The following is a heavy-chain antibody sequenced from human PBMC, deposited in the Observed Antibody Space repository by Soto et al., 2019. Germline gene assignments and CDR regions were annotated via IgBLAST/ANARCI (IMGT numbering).Heavy chain of an antibody. V-gene: IGHV1-18*01. CDR2: ISAYNGNT. Sequence: GASVKVSCKASGGTFSSYAISWVRQAPGQGLEWMGGISAYNGNTNYAQKLQGRVTMTTDTSTSTAYMELRSLRSDDTAVYYCARDRVLAAAGLKDFDYWGQGTLVTVSS. CDR1: GGTFSSYA. J-gene: IGHJ4*02. D-gene: IGHD6-13*01. CDR3: ARDRVLAAAGLKDFDY.